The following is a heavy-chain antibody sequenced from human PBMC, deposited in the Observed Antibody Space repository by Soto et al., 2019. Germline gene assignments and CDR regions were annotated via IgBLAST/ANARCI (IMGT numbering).Heavy chain of an antibody. Sequence: PRASLKISCTGSGYSFSTFWIGWVRQMPGKGLEWMGIIYPSDSDTRYSPSFQGQVTISADKSSRTAYLQWSSLKASDSAMYYCARLPQDYYYHGMDVWGQGTKVTVSS. CDR1: GYSFSTFW. CDR3: ARLPQDYYYHGMDV. J-gene: IGHJ6*02. CDR2: IYPSDSDT. V-gene: IGHV5-51*01.